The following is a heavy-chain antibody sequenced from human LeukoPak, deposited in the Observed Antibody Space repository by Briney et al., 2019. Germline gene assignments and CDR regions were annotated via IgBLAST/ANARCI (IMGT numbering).Heavy chain of an antibody. CDR3: AKVLTGSGWPFDY. J-gene: IGHJ4*02. CDR2: ISGSGGST. Sequence: GGSLRLSCAASGFTFSSYAMSWVRQAPGKGLEWVSAISGSGGSTYYADSVKGRFTISRENSKNTLYLQMNSLRAEDTAVYYCAKVLTGSGWPFDYWGQGTLVTVSS. D-gene: IGHD6-19*01. V-gene: IGHV3-23*01. CDR1: GFTFSSYA.